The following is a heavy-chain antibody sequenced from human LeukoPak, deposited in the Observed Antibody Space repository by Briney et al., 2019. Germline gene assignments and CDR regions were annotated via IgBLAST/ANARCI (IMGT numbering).Heavy chain of an antibody. J-gene: IGHJ4*02. V-gene: IGHV5-51*01. Sequence: GESLKISCKGSGYSFTNYWSGWGREMPGKGLGWMGIIYPGDADTRYSPSSQGQGPISTETSSSTAYLQWSSLKASDTALYYCAIRKKGMATAGFDYWGQGTLVTVSS. CDR2: IYPGDADT. CDR3: AIRKKGMATAGFDY. D-gene: IGHD5-24*01. CDR1: GYSFTNYW.